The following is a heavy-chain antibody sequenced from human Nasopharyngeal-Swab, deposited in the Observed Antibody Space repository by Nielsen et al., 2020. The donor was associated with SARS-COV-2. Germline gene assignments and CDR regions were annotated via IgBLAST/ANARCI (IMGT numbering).Heavy chain of an antibody. J-gene: IGHJ4*02. CDR3: ARGGYYDSSGYFLLGY. CDR1: GGTFSSYA. D-gene: IGHD3-22*01. V-gene: IGHV1-69*13. Sequence: SVKVSCKASGGTFSSYAISWVRQAPGQGLEWMGGIIPIFGTANYAQKFQGRVTITADESTSTAYIELSSLRSEDTAVYYCARGGYYDSSGYFLLGYWGQGTLVTVSS. CDR2: IIPIFGTA.